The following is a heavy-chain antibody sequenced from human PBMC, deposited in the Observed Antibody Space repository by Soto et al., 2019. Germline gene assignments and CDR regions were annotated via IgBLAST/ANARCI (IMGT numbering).Heavy chain of an antibody. CDR1: GFMFSSYF. J-gene: IGHJ4*02. CDR3: YCGSADY. Sequence: GVLRLSCAASGFMFSSYFMSWARQAPGKGLEWVANIKQDGSEKNYAGSVKGRFTVSRDNAKNSLYLQMSSLRAEDTAVYYCYCGSADYWGQGTLVTVSS. D-gene: IGHD3-10*01. V-gene: IGHV3-7*03. CDR2: IKQDGSEK.